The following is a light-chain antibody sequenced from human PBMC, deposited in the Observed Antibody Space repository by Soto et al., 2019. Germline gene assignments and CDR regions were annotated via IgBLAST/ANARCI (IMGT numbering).Light chain of an antibody. CDR2: DAS. CDR1: QSVSSY. CDR3: QQRSNWPPWT. Sequence: EIVLTQSPATLSLSPGERATLSCRASQSVSSYLAWYQQKPGQAPRVLIYDASNRATGIPARFSGSGSGTDVTLTISSLEPEDFAVYYCQQRSNWPPWTFGQGTKVEIK. V-gene: IGKV3-11*01. J-gene: IGKJ1*01.